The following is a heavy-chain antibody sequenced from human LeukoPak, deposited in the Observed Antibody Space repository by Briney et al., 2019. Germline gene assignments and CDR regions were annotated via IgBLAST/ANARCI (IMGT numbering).Heavy chain of an antibody. CDR3: AKTQWLVKGVGAFDI. V-gene: IGHV3-30*02. J-gene: IGHJ3*02. CDR1: GFNFSSYG. D-gene: IGHD6-19*01. CDR2: IRYDGSNK. Sequence: GGSLRLSCAASGFNFSSYGMHWVRQAPGKGLEWVAFIRYDGSNKYYADSVKGRFTISRDNSKNTLYLQMNSLRAEDTAVYYCAKTQWLVKGVGAFDIWGQGTMVTVSS.